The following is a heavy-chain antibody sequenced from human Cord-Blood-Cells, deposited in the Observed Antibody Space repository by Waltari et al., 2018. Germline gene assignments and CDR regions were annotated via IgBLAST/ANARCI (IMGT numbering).Heavy chain of an antibody. J-gene: IGHJ6*02. D-gene: IGHD3-10*01. CDR2: ISGSGGST. Sequence: EVQLLESGGGLVQPGGSLRLSCAASGFTFSSYAMSWVRQAPGKGLEWVSAISGSGGSTYYADSVKGRFTISRDNSKNTLYLQMNSLRAEDTAVYYCAKEHGSGSYYNLFYYYYYGMDVWGQGTTVTVSS. V-gene: IGHV3-23*01. CDR3: AKEHGSGSYYNLFYYYYYGMDV. CDR1: GFTFSSYA.